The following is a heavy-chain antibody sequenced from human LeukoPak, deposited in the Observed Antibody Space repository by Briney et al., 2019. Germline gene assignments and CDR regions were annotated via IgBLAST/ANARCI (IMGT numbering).Heavy chain of an antibody. CDR3: ARDGTAAGLYFDL. Sequence: GGSLRLSCAVPGFTFTDYWMNWVRQAPGKGLEWVASIRQDGGEKSYVDSVKGRFTIYRDNTKSSLYLQINSLRAEDTAVYYCARDGTAAGLYFDLWGQGTLVTVSS. J-gene: IGHJ4*01. CDR1: GFTFTDYW. D-gene: IGHD6-13*01. V-gene: IGHV3-7*01. CDR2: IRQDGGEK.